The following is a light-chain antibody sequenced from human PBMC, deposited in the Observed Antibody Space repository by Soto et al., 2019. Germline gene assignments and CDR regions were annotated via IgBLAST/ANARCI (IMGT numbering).Light chain of an antibody. Sequence: ALAQPRSVSGSPGQSVTISCTGTSSDVGGYNYVSWYQQHPGKAPKLMIYDVSKRPSGVPDRFSGSKSGNTASLTISGLQAEDEADYYCCSYAGSYSYVFGTGTKVTVL. J-gene: IGLJ1*01. V-gene: IGLV2-11*01. CDR1: SSDVGGYNY. CDR2: DVS. CDR3: CSYAGSYSYV.